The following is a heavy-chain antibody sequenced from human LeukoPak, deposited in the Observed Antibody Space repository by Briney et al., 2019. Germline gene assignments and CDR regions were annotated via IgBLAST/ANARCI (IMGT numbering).Heavy chain of an antibody. Sequence: PGRSLRLSCAASGFTFSSYAMHWVRQAPGKGLEWVAVISYDGSNKYYADSVKGRFIISRDNSKNTLYLQMNSLRAEDTAVYYCARGHDYVWGSYNYWGQGTLVTVSS. V-gene: IGHV3-30-3*01. D-gene: IGHD3-16*01. CDR3: ARGHDYVWGSYNY. CDR1: GFTFSSYA. J-gene: IGHJ4*02. CDR2: ISYDGSNK.